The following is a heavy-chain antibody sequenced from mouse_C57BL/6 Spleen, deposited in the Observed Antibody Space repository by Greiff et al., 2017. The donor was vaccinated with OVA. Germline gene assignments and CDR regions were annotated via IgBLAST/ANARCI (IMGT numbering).Heavy chain of an antibody. V-gene: IGHV5-4*01. D-gene: IGHD1-1*01. Sequence: EVNLVESGGGLVKPGGSLKLSCAASGFTFSSYAMSWVRQTPEKRLEWVATISDGGSYTYYPDNVKGRFTISRDNAKNNLYLQMSHLKSEDTAMYYCARDGGYGSSFDYWGQGTTLTVSS. CDR2: ISDGGSYT. J-gene: IGHJ2*01. CDR3: ARDGGYGSSFDY. CDR1: GFTFSSYA.